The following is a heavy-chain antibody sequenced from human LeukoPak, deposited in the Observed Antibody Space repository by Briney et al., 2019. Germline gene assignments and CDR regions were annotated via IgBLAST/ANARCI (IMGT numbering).Heavy chain of an antibody. J-gene: IGHJ4*02. Sequence: GASVKVSCKASGYTFTGYYMHWVRQAPGQGLEWMGWINPNSGGTNYAQKFQGRVTMTRDTSISTAYMELSGLRSDDTAVYYCLRNYYDSSGYPTFDYWGQGTLVTVSS. D-gene: IGHD3-22*01. CDR1: GYTFTGYY. CDR2: INPNSGGT. V-gene: IGHV1-2*02. CDR3: LRNYYDSSGYPTFDY.